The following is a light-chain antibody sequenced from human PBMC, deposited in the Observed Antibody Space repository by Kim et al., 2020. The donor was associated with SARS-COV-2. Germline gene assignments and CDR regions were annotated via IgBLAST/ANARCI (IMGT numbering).Light chain of an antibody. CDR1: KLGDKY. CDR3: QAWDSSTGV. Sequence: SYELTQPPSVSVSPGQTASITCSGDKLGDKYACWYQQKPGQSPVLVIYQDSKRPSGIPERFSGSNSGNKATLTISGTQAMDEADYYCQAWDSSTGVFGGG. V-gene: IGLV3-1*01. CDR2: QDS. J-gene: IGLJ2*01.